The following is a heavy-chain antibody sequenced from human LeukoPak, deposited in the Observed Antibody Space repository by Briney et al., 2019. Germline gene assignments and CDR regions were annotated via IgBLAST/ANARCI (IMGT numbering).Heavy chain of an antibody. CDR1: GYSISSGYY. V-gene: IGHV4-38-2*01. CDR3: ARGVSSSWYYYYYGMDV. D-gene: IGHD6-13*01. Sequence: SETLSLTCAVSGYSISSGYYWGWIRQPPGKGLEWIGSIYHSGSTYYNPSLKSRVTISVDTSKNRFSLKLSSVTAADTAVYYCARGVSSSWYYYYYGMDVWGKGTTVTVSS. CDR2: IYHSGST. J-gene: IGHJ6*04.